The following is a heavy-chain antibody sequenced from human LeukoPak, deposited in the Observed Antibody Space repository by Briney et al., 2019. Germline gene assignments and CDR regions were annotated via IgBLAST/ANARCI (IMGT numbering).Heavy chain of an antibody. CDR3: ARDLHYYGSGP. CDR2: ISGTSSYM. D-gene: IGHD3-10*01. CDR1: GFNFRDYS. V-gene: IGHV3-21*01. J-gene: IGHJ5*02. Sequence: GGSLRLSCVAYGFNFRDYSMNWVRQAPGKGLDWVSGISGTSSYMYYGDSVKGRFTVSRDNAKNSLYLQMESLRVEDTAVYYCARDLHYYGSGPWGQGTLVAVSS.